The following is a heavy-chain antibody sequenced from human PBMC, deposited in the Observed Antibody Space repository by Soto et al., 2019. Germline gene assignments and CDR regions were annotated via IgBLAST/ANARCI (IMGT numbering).Heavy chain of an antibody. J-gene: IGHJ4*02. CDR3: AKGGITLVRGSFDY. CDR2: ISGSGSNT. CDR1: GFSLSNYA. D-gene: IGHD3-10*01. Sequence: HPGGSLRLSCAVSGFSLSNYAMSWVRHTPGKGLEWVSAISGSGSNTYYIDSVKGRFTISRDKSKTTLFLQMNNLRAEDTAVYYCAKGGITLVRGSFDYWGQGTLVTVSS. V-gene: IGHV3-23*01.